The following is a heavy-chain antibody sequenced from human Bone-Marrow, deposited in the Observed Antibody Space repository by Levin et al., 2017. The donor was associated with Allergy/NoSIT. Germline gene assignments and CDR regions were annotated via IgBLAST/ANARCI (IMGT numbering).Heavy chain of an antibody. CDR3: ARDTLTYGLGSRASYFDY. CDR1: GFTFSTYA. V-gene: IGHV3-30-3*01. D-gene: IGHD3-10*01. J-gene: IGHJ4*02. CDR2: ISYDGSNE. Sequence: GGSLRLSCAVSGFTFSTYAMNWVRQAPGKGLEWVAVISYDGSNEYYADSVRGRFTISRDNSKNTLDLQMNSLRAEDTAVYFCARDTLTYGLGSRASYFDYWGQGTLVTVSS.